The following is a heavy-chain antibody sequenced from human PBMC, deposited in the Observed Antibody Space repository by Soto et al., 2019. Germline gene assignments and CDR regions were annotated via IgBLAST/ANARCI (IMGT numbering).Heavy chain of an antibody. Sequence: QVQLVESGGGVVQTEKSLRLSCAASGFTFSSNGMHWVRQAPGKGLEWVAVISSDGTNKYYADSVKGRFTISRDNSKNTLYLQMNSLRAEDTAVYYCASRVPHGTYGAPYFQHWGQGTLVTVS. CDR2: ISSDGTNK. J-gene: IGHJ1*01. D-gene: IGHD1-26*01. V-gene: IGHV3-30*03. CDR3: ASRVPHGTYGAPYFQH. CDR1: GFTFSSNG.